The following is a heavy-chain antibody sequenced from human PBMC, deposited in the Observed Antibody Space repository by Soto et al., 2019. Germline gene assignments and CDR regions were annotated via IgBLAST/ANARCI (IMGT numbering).Heavy chain of an antibody. J-gene: IGHJ4*02. CDR1: GFTFSYYS. CDR3: GRYPVGVDSTFYFDS. Sequence: EVQLVVSGGGLVKPGGSLRLSCAASGFTFSYYSMSWVRQAPGRGLEWVSSISSSTTYISYADSVRGRFTSSRDNAKNSLDLQMNSLRAEDTAVYYCGRYPVGVDSTFYFDSLGQGTLVNVTS. D-gene: IGHD2-15*01. V-gene: IGHV3-21*02. CDR2: ISSSTTYI.